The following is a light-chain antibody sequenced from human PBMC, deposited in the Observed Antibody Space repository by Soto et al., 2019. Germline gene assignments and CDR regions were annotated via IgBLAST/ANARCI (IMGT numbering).Light chain of an antibody. V-gene: IGKV3-20*01. Sequence: EFVLTQSPGKLSLSPGERATLSCRARQSISRSFLAWYQQKPGQAPRLRIYGASSRGTGIPDRFSGSGSGTAFTLTIRRLEPEDFAVYYCQPYGSSPPLTFGGGTKVEIK. CDR1: QSISRSF. CDR2: GAS. J-gene: IGKJ4*01. CDR3: QPYGSSPPLT.